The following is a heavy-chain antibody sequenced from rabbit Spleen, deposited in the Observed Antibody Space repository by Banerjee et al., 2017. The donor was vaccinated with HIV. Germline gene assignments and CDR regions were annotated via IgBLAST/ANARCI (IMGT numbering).Heavy chain of an antibody. Sequence: QEQLVESGGDLVKPEGSLTLTCKASGFDFSSTYWIFWVRQAPGKGPEWIGCINSGSSGTTFSASWAKGRFTISRSSSTTVTLQMTSLTAADTATYFCARGYTDYATSRLDLWGPGTLVTVS. CDR3: ARGYTDYATSRLDL. D-gene: IGHD6-1*01. J-gene: IGHJ3*01. V-gene: IGHV1S45*01. CDR1: GFDFSSTYW. CDR2: INSGSSGTT.